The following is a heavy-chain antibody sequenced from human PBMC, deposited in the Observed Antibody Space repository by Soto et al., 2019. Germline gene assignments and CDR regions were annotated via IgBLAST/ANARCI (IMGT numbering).Heavy chain of an antibody. D-gene: IGHD6-19*01. V-gene: IGHV3-21*01. Sequence: GGSLRLSCAASGFTFSSYRMNWVRQAPGKGLEWVSSISSSSSYIYYADSEKGRSTISRDNAKNSLYLQMNSLRAEDTAVYCCARDGPYSSGWYTHWGQGTLVTVSS. J-gene: IGHJ1*01. CDR3: ARDGPYSSGWYTH. CDR2: ISSSSSYI. CDR1: GFTFSSYR.